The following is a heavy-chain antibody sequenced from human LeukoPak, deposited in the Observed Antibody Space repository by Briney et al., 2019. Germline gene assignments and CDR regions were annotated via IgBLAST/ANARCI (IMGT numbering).Heavy chain of an antibody. D-gene: IGHD1-1*01. CDR3: AREATGPPPYFDY. CDR2: IYSDGNT. J-gene: IGHJ4*02. CDR1: GFTVSSIY. V-gene: IGHV3-53*01. Sequence: GGSLRLSCAVSGFTVSSIYMSWGRQAPGKGLEWVSFIYSDGNTYYGDSVKGRFSLSRDSSRNTLYLQMNSLTVDDTAVYYCAREATGPPPYFDYWGQGTLVTVSS.